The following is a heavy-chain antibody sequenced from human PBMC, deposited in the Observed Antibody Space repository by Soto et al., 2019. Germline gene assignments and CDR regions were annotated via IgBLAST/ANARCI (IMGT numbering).Heavy chain of an antibody. CDR3: ARDLAAGDY. V-gene: IGHV1-24*01. Sequence: ASVKVSSKVPGYTLSELSMHWGRQAPGKGREWMGGFDPEDGETIYAQKFQGRVTLTMGTSTRTVYMELSSLRFVDTAVYYCARDLAAGDYWGQGTLDTV. D-gene: IGHD6-13*01. CDR1: GYTLSELS. J-gene: IGHJ4*02. CDR2: FDPEDGET.